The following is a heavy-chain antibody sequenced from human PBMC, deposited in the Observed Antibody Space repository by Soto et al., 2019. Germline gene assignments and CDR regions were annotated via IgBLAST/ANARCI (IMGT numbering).Heavy chain of an antibody. CDR3: ARETFNYYDSSGYYLDY. V-gene: IGHV4-38-2*02. J-gene: IGHJ4*02. D-gene: IGHD3-22*01. CDR1: GYSISNGYY. Sequence: KPSETLSLTCAVSGYSISNGYYWGWIRQPQGKGLEWIGSIYSRGSTYYNQSLKSRVTISVDTSTNQFSLKLSSVTAAATALYYCARETFNYYDSSGYYLDYWGQGTLVTVSS. CDR2: IYSRGST.